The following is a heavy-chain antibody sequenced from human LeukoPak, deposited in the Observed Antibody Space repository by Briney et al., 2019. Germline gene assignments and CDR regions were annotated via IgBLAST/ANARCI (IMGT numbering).Heavy chain of an antibody. Sequence: ASVKVSCKASGYTFTSYGISWVRQAPGQGLEWMGWISAHNGNTNYAQKLQGRVTMTTDTSTSTAYMELRSLRSDDTAVYYCARDRGYSSLPFYFDYWGQGTLVTVSS. D-gene: IGHD6-13*01. CDR3: ARDRGYSSLPFYFDY. V-gene: IGHV1-18*01. CDR1: GYTFTSYG. J-gene: IGHJ4*02. CDR2: ISAHNGNT.